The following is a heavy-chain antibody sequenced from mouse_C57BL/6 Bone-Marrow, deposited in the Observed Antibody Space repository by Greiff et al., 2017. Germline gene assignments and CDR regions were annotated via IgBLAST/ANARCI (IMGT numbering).Heavy chain of an antibody. CDR2: IWTGGGP. CDR1: GFSLTSYA. D-gene: IGHD2-3*01. CDR3: ARSRGYYDWVWFAY. J-gene: IGHJ3*01. Sequence: QVQLKESGPGLVAPSQSLSITCTVSGFSLTSYAISWVRQPPGKGLEWLGVIWTGGGPNYNSAPKSRLSISQDNSKSQFFLKMNSLQTDDATSYYCARSRGYYDWVWFAYWGQGTLVTVSA. V-gene: IGHV2-9-1*01.